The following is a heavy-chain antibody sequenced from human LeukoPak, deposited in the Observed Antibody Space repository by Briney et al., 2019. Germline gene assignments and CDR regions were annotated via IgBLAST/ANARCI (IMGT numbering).Heavy chain of an antibody. V-gene: IGHV3-23*01. CDR3: AKSLYYYDGSGYYPFDY. CDR2: ISGSGGST. J-gene: IGHJ4*02. CDR1: GFTFSSYA. D-gene: IGHD3-22*01. Sequence: GGSLRLSCAASGFTFSSYAMSWVRQAPGKGLEWVSAISGSGGSTYYADSVKGRFTISRDNSKNTLYLQMNSLRAEDTAVYYCAKSLYYYDGSGYYPFDYWGQGTLVTVSS.